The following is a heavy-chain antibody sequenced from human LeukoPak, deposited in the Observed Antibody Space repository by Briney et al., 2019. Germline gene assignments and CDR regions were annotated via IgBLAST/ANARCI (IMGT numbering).Heavy chain of an antibody. V-gene: IGHV4-59*08. J-gene: IGHJ6*03. Sequence: SGTLSFTCTACGGSISSYHWGWSRHSPGKGLGRSGDIYYSGSTTYNPALKSRVTISVGTSKNQSSLKLSSVTAADTAVYYCASSPEQLVRHHYYYMDVWGKGTTVTVSS. D-gene: IGHD6-6*01. CDR3: ASSPEQLVRHHYYYMDV. CDR2: IYYSGST. CDR1: GGSISSYH.